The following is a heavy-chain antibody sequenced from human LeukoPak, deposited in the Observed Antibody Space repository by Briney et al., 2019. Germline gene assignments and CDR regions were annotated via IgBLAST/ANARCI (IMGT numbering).Heavy chain of an antibody. J-gene: IGHJ4*02. D-gene: IGHD3-3*02. V-gene: IGHV1-2*02. CDR3: ARDSRVASPSLGY. CDR1: GYTFTGYY. CDR2: INPNTGGT. Sequence: GASVKVSCEASGYTFTGYYLHWVRQAPGQGLEWMGWINPNTGGTNYAQEFQGRVTMTRDTSISTAYMELSRLRSDDTAVYYCARDSRVASPSLGYWGQGTLVTVSS.